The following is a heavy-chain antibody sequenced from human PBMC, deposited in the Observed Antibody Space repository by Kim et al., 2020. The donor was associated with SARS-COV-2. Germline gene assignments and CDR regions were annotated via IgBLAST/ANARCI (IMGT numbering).Heavy chain of an antibody. Sequence: ASVKVSCKASGYTFTSYDINWVRQATGQGLEWMRWMNPNSGNTGYAQKFQGRVTMTRNTSISTAYMELSSLRSEDTAVYYCARGLGYCSSTSCYHLTDSLDYWGQGTLVTVSS. CDR3: ARGLGYCSSTSCYHLTDSLDY. J-gene: IGHJ4*02. V-gene: IGHV1-8*01. D-gene: IGHD2-2*01. CDR1: GYTFTSYD. CDR2: MNPNSGNT.